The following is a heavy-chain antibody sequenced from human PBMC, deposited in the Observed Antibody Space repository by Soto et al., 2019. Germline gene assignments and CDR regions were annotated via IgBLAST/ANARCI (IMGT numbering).Heavy chain of an antibody. CDR3: ITDRYGSGSPDY. CDR2: IKSKTDGGTT. J-gene: IGHJ4*02. Sequence: EVQLVESGGGLVKPGGSLRLSCAASGFTFSNAWMSWVRQAPGKGLEWVGRIKSKTDGGTTDYAAPVKGRFTISRDDSRNTVYLRMNSLKTEVVAVYYGITDRYGSGSPDYWGQGTLVTVSS. CDR1: GFTFSNAW. D-gene: IGHD3-10*01. V-gene: IGHV3-15*01.